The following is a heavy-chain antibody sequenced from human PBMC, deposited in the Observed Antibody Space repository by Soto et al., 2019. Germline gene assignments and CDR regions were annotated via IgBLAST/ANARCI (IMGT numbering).Heavy chain of an antibody. D-gene: IGHD3-3*01. CDR2: IKQDGSEK. CDR1: GFTFSSYW. V-gene: IGHV3-7*01. J-gene: IGHJ6*02. Sequence: GGSLRLSCAAFGFTFSSYWMSWVRQAPGKGLEWVANIKQDGSEKYYVDSVKGRFTISRDNAKNSLYLQMSSLRAEDTAVYYCARDQAIFEVIVGHYYYGMDVWGQGTTVTVSS. CDR3: ARDQAIFEVIVGHYYYGMDV.